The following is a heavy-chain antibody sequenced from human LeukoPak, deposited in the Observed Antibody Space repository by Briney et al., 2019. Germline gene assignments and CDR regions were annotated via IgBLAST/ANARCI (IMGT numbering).Heavy chain of an antibody. CDR2: ISGSGSST. V-gene: IGHV3-23*01. D-gene: IGHD3-22*01. Sequence: PGESLRLSCAASGFTFRVYAMTWVRQAPGKGLEWVSGISGSGSSTYSADSVKGRFTISRDNSNNTLYLQMNSLRAEDTALYYCAKAKITLIVVANPNSGALDIWGQGTMVTVSS. J-gene: IGHJ3*02. CDR1: GFTFRVYA. CDR3: AKAKITLIVVANPNSGALDI.